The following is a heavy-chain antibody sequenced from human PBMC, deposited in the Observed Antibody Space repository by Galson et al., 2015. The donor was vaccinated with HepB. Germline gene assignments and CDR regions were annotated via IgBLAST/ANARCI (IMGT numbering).Heavy chain of an antibody. D-gene: IGHD6-19*01. CDR3: ARQGAVAGENFDD. J-gene: IGHJ4*02. Sequence: QSGAEVKKPGESLRISCKGFGYSFTNYWIGWVRQMPGKGLEWMGIIYPGDSDTRYSPSFQGQVTFSVDKSIFTAYLQWSSLKASDNAIYYCARQGAVAGENFDDWGQVTLVTVSS. CDR1: GYSFTNYW. CDR2: IYPGDSDT. V-gene: IGHV5-51*01.